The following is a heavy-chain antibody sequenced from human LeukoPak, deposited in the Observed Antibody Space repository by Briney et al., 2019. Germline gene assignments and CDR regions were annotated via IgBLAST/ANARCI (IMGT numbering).Heavy chain of an antibody. V-gene: IGHV1-18*01. CDR3: ARDRGGGDLEEYYYYMDV. J-gene: IGHJ6*03. Sequence: ASVKVSCKASGYTFTSYGISWGREAPGQGLERMGWISAYNGNTNYAQKLQGRVTMTTDTSTSTAYMELRSLRSDDTAVYYCARDRGGGDLEEYYYYMDVWGKGTTVTVSS. D-gene: IGHD2-21*02. CDR2: ISAYNGNT. CDR1: GYTFTSYG.